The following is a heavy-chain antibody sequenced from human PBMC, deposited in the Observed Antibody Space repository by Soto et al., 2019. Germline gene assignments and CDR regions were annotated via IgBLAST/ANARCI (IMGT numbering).Heavy chain of an antibody. J-gene: IGHJ4*02. V-gene: IGHV4-39*01. CDR2: IYFDGST. CDR3: GKVLIGATRHTDFDF. D-gene: IGHD2-21*01. CDR1: GASITSNFYY. Sequence: SSETLSLTCAVSGASITSNFYYWGWIRRPPGKGLEWIGSIYFDGSTYYKSSLKSRVTISLDTSKNQFSLKLTSVTAADTAVYYCGKVLIGATRHTDFDFWGQRTLVTVSS.